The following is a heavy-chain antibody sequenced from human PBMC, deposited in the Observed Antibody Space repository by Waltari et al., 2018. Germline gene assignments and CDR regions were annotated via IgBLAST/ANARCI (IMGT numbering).Heavy chain of an antibody. V-gene: IGHV3-74*01. CDR3: VRGFSTSPSSY. Sequence: EVKLLESGGGLVQPGESLRLSCEASGFTFGSFWMHWFRKVSGKGLVWVSSISDDGSRIGYADSVKGRFTISRDNAKNTLYLQMNRLRGDDTAVYYCVRGFSTSPSSYWGQGALVTVSS. CDR1: GFTFGSFW. CDR2: ISDDGSRI. J-gene: IGHJ4*02. D-gene: IGHD2-2*01.